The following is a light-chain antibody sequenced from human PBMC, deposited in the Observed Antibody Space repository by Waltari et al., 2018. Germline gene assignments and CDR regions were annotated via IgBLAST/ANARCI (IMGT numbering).Light chain of an antibody. CDR3: SSFTSDSTLV. Sequence: QSALTQPASVSGSPGQSITISCTGTSSDIGGYRYVSWYQQHPGKAPKLMIYEVFSRPSWVSGRFSGSQSGNTASLTISGLQAEDEADYYCSSFTSDSTLVFGGGTKLTVL. CDR1: SSDIGGYRY. CDR2: EVF. V-gene: IGLV2-14*01. J-gene: IGLJ3*02.